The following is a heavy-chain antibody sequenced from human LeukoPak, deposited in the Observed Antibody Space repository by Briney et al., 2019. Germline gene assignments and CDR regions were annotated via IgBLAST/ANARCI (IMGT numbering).Heavy chain of an antibody. D-gene: IGHD5-18*01. Sequence: SETLSLTCTVSGGSMTTNHWNWILQTPGKGLEWIGYVFDSGRTKENPSLTSRVTLSAYTSKNQLSLRLGSVTAADTAVYYCTAIKRGNSFGYFDFWGQGILVTVSS. V-gene: IGHV4-59*01. J-gene: IGHJ4*02. CDR3: TAIKRGNSFGYFDF. CDR2: VFDSGRT. CDR1: GGSMTTNH.